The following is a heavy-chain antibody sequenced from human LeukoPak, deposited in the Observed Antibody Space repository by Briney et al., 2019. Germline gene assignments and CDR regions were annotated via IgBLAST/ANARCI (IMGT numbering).Heavy chain of an antibody. CDR1: GGSISSYY. D-gene: IGHD6-13*01. CDR2: IYTSGST. J-gene: IGHJ5*02. V-gene: IGHV4-4*07. CDR3: ARVPAAGSDNWFDP. Sequence: SETLSLTCTVSGGSISSYYWSWIRQPAGRGLEWIGRIYTSGSTNYNPSLKSRVTMSVDTSKNQFSLKLSSVTAADTAVYYCARVPAAGSDNWFDPWGQGTLVTVSS.